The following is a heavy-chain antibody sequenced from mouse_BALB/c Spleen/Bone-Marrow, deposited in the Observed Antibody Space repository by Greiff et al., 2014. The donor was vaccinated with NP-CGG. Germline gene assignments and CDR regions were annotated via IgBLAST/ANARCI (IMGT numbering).Heavy chain of an antibody. CDR3: ARREGNHDAWFAY. CDR1: GYSITSGYS. CDR2: IHYSGST. J-gene: IGHJ3*01. V-gene: IGHV3-1*02. Sequence: EVQLQQSGPDLVKPSQSLSLTCTVTGYSITSGYSWHWIRQFPGNKLEWMGYIHYSGSTNYNPSRKSRISITRDTSKNQFLLQLNSVTTEDTATYYCARREGNHDAWFAYWGQGTLVTVSA. D-gene: IGHD2-1*01.